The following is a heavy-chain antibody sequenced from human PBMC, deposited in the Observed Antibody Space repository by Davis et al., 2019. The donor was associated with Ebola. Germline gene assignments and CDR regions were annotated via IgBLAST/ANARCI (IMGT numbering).Heavy chain of an antibody. Sequence: HTGGSLRLSCVASGFTSSSYWMHWVRHAPGKGLVWVSLIKSDGSSTRYADSVKGRFTISRDNAKNTLYLQMNSLRPEDTAVYYCAGDIAVAGTIGFDYWGQGTLVTVSS. CDR3: AGDIAVAGTIGFDY. CDR1: GFTSSSYW. V-gene: IGHV3-74*01. J-gene: IGHJ4*02. CDR2: IKSDGSST. D-gene: IGHD6-19*01.